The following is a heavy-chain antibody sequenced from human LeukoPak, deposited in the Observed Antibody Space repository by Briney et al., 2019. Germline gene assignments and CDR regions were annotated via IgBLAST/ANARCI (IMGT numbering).Heavy chain of an antibody. J-gene: IGHJ4*02. CDR2: ISNDGSRK. V-gene: IGHV3-30*03. CDR1: GFAFNSYS. Sequence: GGSLRLSCAASGFAFNSYSMNWVRQAPGKGLEWVAIISNDGSRKYCAHSVEGRFTISRDNSKNTLYLQMDSLRAEDTAVYYCARDRAWNYFDYWGQGTLVTVSS. CDR3: ARDRAWNYFDY. D-gene: IGHD3-3*01.